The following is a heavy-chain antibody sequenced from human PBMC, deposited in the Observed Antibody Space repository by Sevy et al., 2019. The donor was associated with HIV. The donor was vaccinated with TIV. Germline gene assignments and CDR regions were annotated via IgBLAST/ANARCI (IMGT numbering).Heavy chain of an antibody. CDR1: GFTFSYSG. Sequence: GGSLRLSCGASGFTFSYSGMHWVRQAPGKGLEWVAFIQFDGSSQYYADSVKGRFTISRDNAKNSLYLQMNSLRAEDTAVYYCARVGGGYSSSWYTYYYYYYGMDVWGQGTTITVSS. D-gene: IGHD6-13*01. V-gene: IGHV3-30*02. J-gene: IGHJ6*02. CDR3: ARVGGGYSSSWYTYYYYYYGMDV. CDR2: IQFDGSSQ.